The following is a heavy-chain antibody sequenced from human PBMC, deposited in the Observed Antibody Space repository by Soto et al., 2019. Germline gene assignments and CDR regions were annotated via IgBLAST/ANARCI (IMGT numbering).Heavy chain of an antibody. J-gene: IGHJ6*02. D-gene: IGHD6-13*01. CDR3: ARTSFHSSSWYGDYYYGMDV. Sequence: QVQLVQSGAEVKKPGSSVKVSCKASGGTFSSYAISWVRQAPGQGLEWMGGIIPIFGTANYAQKFQGRVTITADESTSTAYMELSSLRSEDTAVYYCARTSFHSSSWYGDYYYGMDVWGQGTTVTVSS. CDR2: IIPIFGTA. CDR1: GGTFSSYA. V-gene: IGHV1-69*12.